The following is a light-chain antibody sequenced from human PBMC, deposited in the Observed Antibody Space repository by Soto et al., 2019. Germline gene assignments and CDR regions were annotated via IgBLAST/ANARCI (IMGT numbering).Light chain of an antibody. CDR2: DVG. CDR1: SSDVGSYNL. CDR3: SSYTSSNTLYV. Sequence: QSVLTQPASVSGSPGQSIAISCTGTSSDVGSYNLVSWYQQHPGKAPKLMIYDVGNRPSGVSDRFSGSKSGNTASLTISGLQAEDEADYYCSSYTSSNTLYVFGTGTNVTVL. V-gene: IGLV2-14*03. J-gene: IGLJ1*01.